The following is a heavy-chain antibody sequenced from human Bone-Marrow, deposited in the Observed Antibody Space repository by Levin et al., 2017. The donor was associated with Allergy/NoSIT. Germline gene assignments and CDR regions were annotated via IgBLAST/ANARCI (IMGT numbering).Heavy chain of an antibody. Sequence: GGSLRLSCAASGFTFDDYGMSWVRQAPGKGLEWVSGINWNGGSTGYADSVKGRFTISRDNAKNSLYLQMNSLRAEDTALYHCARGPSSEGWIVANRKYGMDVWGQGTTVTVSS. CDR2: INWNGGST. D-gene: IGHD5-12*01. CDR3: ARGPSSEGWIVANRKYGMDV. V-gene: IGHV3-20*01. CDR1: GFTFDDYG. J-gene: IGHJ6*02.